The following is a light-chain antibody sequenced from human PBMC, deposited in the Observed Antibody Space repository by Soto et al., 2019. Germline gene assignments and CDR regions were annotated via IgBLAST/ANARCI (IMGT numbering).Light chain of an antibody. J-gene: IGLJ3*02. CDR2: TKN. CDR1: SSNIGAGYG. Sequence: QSALTQPPSVSGAPGQRVTISCTGSSSNIGAGYGVHWYQQLPGTAPKLLFYTKNNRPSGVPDRFSGSKSGTSASLAISGLLAEDEAEYYCQSYASSLSGWVFGGGTKLTVL. V-gene: IGLV1-40*01. CDR3: QSYASSLSGWV.